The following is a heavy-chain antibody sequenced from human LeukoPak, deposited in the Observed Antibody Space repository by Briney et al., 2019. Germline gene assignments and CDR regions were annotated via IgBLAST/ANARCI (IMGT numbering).Heavy chain of an antibody. CDR2: ISGSGGST. Sequence: GGSLRLSCAASGFTFSSYAMSWVRQAPGKGLEWVSAISGSGGSTYYADSVKGRFTISRDNSKNTLYLQMNSLRAEDTAVYYCAKKGEATKDIVVVVAATGSWFDPWGQGTLVTVSS. CDR3: AKKGEATKDIVVVVAATGSWFDP. J-gene: IGHJ5*02. V-gene: IGHV3-23*01. CDR1: GFTFSSYA. D-gene: IGHD2-15*01.